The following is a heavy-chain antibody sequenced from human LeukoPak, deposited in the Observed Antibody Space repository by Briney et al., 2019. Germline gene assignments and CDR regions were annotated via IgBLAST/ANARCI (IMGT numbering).Heavy chain of an antibody. CDR1: GYSFTGYY. D-gene: IGHD3-22*01. J-gene: IGHJ4*02. CDR3: ARDPYDSSGYAD. CDR2: INPNSGGT. Sequence: GASVKVSCKASGYSFTGYYMHWVRQAPGQGLEWMGWINPNSGGTNYAQKFQGRVTMTRDTSISTAYMELSRLRSDDTAVYYCARDPYDSSGYADWGQGTLVTVSS. V-gene: IGHV1-2*02.